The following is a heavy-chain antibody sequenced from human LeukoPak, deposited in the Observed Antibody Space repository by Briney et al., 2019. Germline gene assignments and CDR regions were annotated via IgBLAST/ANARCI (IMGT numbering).Heavy chain of an antibody. J-gene: IGHJ4*02. Sequence: SETLSLTCSVSGGSISSSNYFWGWIRQPPGKGLEWIGSISYSGNTYYNPSLKSRVTMSVDTSNNQCSLKLTSVTAADTAVYYCARVYYYGVGGYFNPHFDYWGQGTLVTVSS. CDR2: ISYSGNT. CDR1: GGSISSSNYF. CDR3: ARVYYYGVGGYFNPHFDY. D-gene: IGHD3-10*01. V-gene: IGHV4-39*01.